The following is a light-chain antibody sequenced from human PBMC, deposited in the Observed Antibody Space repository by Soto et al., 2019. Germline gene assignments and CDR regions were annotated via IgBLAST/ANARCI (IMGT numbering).Light chain of an antibody. J-gene: IGLJ1*01. CDR2: EVS. CDR3: CSYAGSSTYV. CDR1: SSDVGSYNL. V-gene: IGLV2-23*02. Sequence: QSALTQPASVSGSPGPSITISCTGTSSDVGSYNLVSWYQQHPRKAPKVMIYEVSKQTSGFPNRFSGSKSGNTASLTISGLQAEDEADYYCCSYAGSSTYVFVPRTKLTVL.